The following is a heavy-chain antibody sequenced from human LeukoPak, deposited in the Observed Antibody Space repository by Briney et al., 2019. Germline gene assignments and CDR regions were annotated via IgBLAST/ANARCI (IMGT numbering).Heavy chain of an antibody. CDR3: ARVPRDYVWGSYRPDAFDI. D-gene: IGHD3-16*02. CDR1: GGSVSSGSYY. J-gene: IGHJ3*02. V-gene: IGHV4-61*01. Sequence: SETLSLTCIVSGGSVSSGSYYWSWIRQPPGKGLEWIGYIYYSGSTNYNPSLKSRVTISVDTSKNQFSLKLSSVTAADTAVYYCARVPRDYVWGSYRPDAFDIWGQGTMVTVSS. CDR2: IYYSGST.